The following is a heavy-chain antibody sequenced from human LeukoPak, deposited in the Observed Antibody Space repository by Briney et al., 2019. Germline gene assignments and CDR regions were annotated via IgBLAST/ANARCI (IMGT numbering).Heavy chain of an antibody. D-gene: IGHD6-13*01. V-gene: IGHV4-34*01. J-gene: IGHJ6*02. CDR2: INHGGST. CDR1: GVSFRGYY. CDR3: AREKGIAAAGTSLYYYYGMDV. Sequence: SETLSLTCAVYGVSFRGYYWSWIRQPPGKGLEWIGEINHGGSTNYNPSLKSRVTISVDTSKNQVSLKLSSVTDADTAVYYCAREKGIAAAGTSLYYYYGMDVWGQGTTVTVSS.